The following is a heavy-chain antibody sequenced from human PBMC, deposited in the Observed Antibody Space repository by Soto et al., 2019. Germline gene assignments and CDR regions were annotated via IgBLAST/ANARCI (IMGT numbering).Heavy chain of an antibody. V-gene: IGHV3-30-3*01. Sequence: QVQLVESGGGVVQPGRSLRLSCAASRFTFSYYAMHWIRQAPGKGLEWVAVILSDGSKQYHAESVKGRFTISRDNSKAKLYLQMTSLRAKDRAVYYCVRTMAVPGPEAFDMWGQGTRVTVPS. CDR1: RFTFSYYA. CDR3: VRTMAVPGPEAFDM. J-gene: IGHJ3*02. D-gene: IGHD6-19*01. CDR2: ILSDGSKQ.